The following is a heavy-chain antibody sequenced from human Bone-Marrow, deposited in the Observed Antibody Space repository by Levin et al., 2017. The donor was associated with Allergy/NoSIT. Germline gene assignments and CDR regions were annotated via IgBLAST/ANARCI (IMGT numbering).Heavy chain of an antibody. CDR3: AKGVGAADGEFDY. J-gene: IGHJ4*02. D-gene: IGHD1-26*01. V-gene: IGHV3-23*01. CDR2: ISGSGTVT. CDR1: GFTFGTFA. Sequence: GSLRLSCAASGFTFGTFALTWVRQAPGKGLEWVSSISGSGTVTYYADSVRGRFTVSRDNSKTTLFLHMNSLRADDTAVYYCAKGVGAADGEFDYWGQGTLVAVSS.